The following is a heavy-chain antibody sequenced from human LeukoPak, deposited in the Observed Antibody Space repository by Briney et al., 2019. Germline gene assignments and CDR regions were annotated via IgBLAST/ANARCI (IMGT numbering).Heavy chain of an antibody. D-gene: IGHD3-22*01. Sequence: GASVKASCKASGYTFTDYYMHWVRQAPGQELEWMGWINPNSGGTNYAQNFQGRVTMTRDTSISTAYMELSRLTSDDTAVYYCARRLDYYDSRTYYRSFDYWGQGTLVTVSS. CDR3: ARRLDYYDSRTYYRSFDY. CDR2: INPNSGGT. CDR1: GYTFTDYY. J-gene: IGHJ4*02. V-gene: IGHV1-2*02.